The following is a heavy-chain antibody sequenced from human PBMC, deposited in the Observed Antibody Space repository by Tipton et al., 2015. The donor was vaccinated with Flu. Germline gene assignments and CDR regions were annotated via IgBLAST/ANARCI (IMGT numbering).Heavy chain of an antibody. CDR1: GFTFSDYY. D-gene: IGHD3-22*01. J-gene: IGHJ4*02. CDR2: ISSSGSTI. V-gene: IGHV3-11*01. CDR3: ARDLKWSSAYYNPFGY. Sequence: SLRLSCAASGFTFSDYYMSWIRQAPGKGLEWVSHISSSGSTINYADSVKGRFTISRDNAKNSLYLQMNSLRAEDTAVYYCARDLKWSSAYYNPFGYWGQGTLVTVSS.